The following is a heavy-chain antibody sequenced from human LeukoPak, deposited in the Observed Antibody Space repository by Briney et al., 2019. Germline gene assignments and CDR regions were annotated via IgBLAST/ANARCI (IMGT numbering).Heavy chain of an antibody. CDR1: GFTFSDYY. D-gene: IGHD3-10*01. J-gene: IGHJ4*02. CDR2: ISKSGGST. CDR3: ARVRSSGSPLDY. Sequence: PGGSLRLSCAASGFTFSDYYMSWIRQAPGKGREWVSYISKSGGSTNHADSVKGRFSISRDNAKNSLYLQLNSLAAEDTAVYYCARVRSSGSPLDYWGQGTLVTVSS. V-gene: IGHV3-11*05.